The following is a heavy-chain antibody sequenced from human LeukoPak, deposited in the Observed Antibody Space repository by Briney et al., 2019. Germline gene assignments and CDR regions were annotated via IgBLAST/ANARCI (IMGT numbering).Heavy chain of an antibody. V-gene: IGHV3-53*01. J-gene: IGHJ4*02. CDR3: ARGVEPLAANTLAY. CDR1: GLTVITND. CDR2: LYSDGNT. D-gene: IGHD1-14*01. Sequence: PGRSLRLSCASPGLTVITNDITWVRQAPGKGLEWVSVLYSDGNTKYADSVEGRFTISRDNSKNTLYLEMNSLSPDDTAVYYCARGVEPLAANTLAYWGQGTLVTVSS.